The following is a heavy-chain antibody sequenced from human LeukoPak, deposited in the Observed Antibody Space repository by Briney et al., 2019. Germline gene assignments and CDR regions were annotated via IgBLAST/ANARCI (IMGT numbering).Heavy chain of an antibody. CDR3: ARARIAVAGTLFGY. J-gene: IGHJ4*02. Sequence: SETLSLTCAVYGGSFSGYYWSWTRQPPGKGLEWIGEINHSGSTNYNPSLKSRVTISVDTSKNQFSLKLSSVTAADTAVYYCARARIAVAGTLFGYWGQGTLVTVSS. CDR2: INHSGST. CDR1: GGSFSGYY. D-gene: IGHD6-19*01. V-gene: IGHV4-34*01.